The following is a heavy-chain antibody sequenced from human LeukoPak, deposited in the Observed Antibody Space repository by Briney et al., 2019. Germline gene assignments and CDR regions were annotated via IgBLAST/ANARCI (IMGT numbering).Heavy chain of an antibody. V-gene: IGHV3-72*01. D-gene: IGHD2-15*01. CDR3: AKTYCSGGGCTGRFDY. J-gene: IGHJ4*02. Sequence: GGSLRLSCAASGFTFSDHYMDWVRQAPGKGLEWVGRIRNKANSYTTEYAASVKGRFTISRDDSKNSLYLQMNSLKTEDTAVYYCAKTYCSGGGCTGRFDYWGRGTLVTVSS. CDR1: GFTFSDHY. CDR2: IRNKANSYTT.